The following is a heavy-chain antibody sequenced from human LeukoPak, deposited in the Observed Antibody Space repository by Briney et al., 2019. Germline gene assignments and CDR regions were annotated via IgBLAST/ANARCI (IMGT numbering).Heavy chain of an antibody. D-gene: IGHD3-22*01. CDR1: GFTFSSYS. CDR3: ARETCYYDSSGSEIDY. CDR2: ISSGSSYI. V-gene: IGHV3-21*01. J-gene: IGHJ4*02. Sequence: PGGSLRLSCAASGFTFSSYSMNWVRQAPGKGLEWVSSISSGSSYIYYADSVKGRFTISRDNAKNSLYLQMNSLRAEDTAVYYCARETCYYDSSGSEIDYWGQGTLVTVSS.